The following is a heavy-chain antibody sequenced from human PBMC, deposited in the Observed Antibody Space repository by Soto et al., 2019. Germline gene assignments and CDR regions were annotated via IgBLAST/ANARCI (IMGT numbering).Heavy chain of an antibody. J-gene: IGHJ6*03. CDR1: GYTFTSYG. Sequence: ASLKVSCKASGYTFTSYGISWVRQAPGQGLEWMGWISAYNGNTNYAQKLRGRVTMTTDTSTSTAYMELRSLRSDDTAVYYCARELNSSGWFYYYYYYMDVWGKGTTVTVSS. CDR3: ARELNSSGWFYYYYYYMDV. D-gene: IGHD6-19*01. V-gene: IGHV1-18*01. CDR2: ISAYNGNT.